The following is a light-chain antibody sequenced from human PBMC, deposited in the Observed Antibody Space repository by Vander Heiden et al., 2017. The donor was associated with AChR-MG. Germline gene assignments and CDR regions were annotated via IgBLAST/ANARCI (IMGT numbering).Light chain of an antibody. CDR1: QSDGSTY. J-gene: IGKJ1*01. Sequence: ESVLTQSPGTLGLSPGESASLSYRAVQSDGSTYLTWYQQKPGQAPRLLIYGVSSRATGVPDRFSGSGSGTDFTLTISRLEPEDFAVYYCLQNSNSPWTFGQGTKVEIK. V-gene: IGKV3-20*01. CDR2: GVS. CDR3: LQNSNSPWT.